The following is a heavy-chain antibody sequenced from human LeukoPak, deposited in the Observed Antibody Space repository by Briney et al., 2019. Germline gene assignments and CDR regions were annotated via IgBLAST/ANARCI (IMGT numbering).Heavy chain of an antibody. J-gene: IGHJ3*02. CDR1: GGSISSSSYY. CDR2: IYYSGST. Sequence: PSETLSLTCTVSGGSISSSSYYWGWIRQPPGKGLEWIGSIYYSGSTYYNPSLKSRVTISVDTSKNQFSLKLSSVTAADTAVYYCARHNIRGVTAFDIWGQGTMVTVSS. CDR3: ARHNIRGVTAFDI. V-gene: IGHV4-39*01. D-gene: IGHD3-10*01.